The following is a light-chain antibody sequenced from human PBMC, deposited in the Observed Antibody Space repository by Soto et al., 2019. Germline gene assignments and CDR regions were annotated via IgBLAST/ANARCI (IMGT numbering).Light chain of an antibody. V-gene: IGLV1-44*01. J-gene: IGLJ3*02. CDR1: RSNIGGNT. Sequence: QSVLTQPPSASGTPGQRVTISCSGSRSNIGGNTVNWYRQFQGTAPNVLIYGDNQRPSAVPDRFSGSKSGTSASLAIYGLQSEDDADYYCASWDDSLSVWVFGGGTKLTVL. CDR2: GDN. CDR3: ASWDDSLSVWV.